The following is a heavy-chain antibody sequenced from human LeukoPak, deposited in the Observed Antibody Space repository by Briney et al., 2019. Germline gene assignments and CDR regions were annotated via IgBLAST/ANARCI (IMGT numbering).Heavy chain of an antibody. CDR2: ISGSGDNT. Sequence: GGSLRLSCAASGFSFSNYAMSWVRQAPGRGLEWVSGISGSGDNTYYADSAKGRFTVSRANSENTLYLQMNSLRAEDTAVYYCAKGLVTGSLDYWGQGALVTVSS. J-gene: IGHJ4*02. V-gene: IGHV3-23*01. CDR1: GFSFSNYA. CDR3: AKGLVTGSLDY. D-gene: IGHD3-10*01.